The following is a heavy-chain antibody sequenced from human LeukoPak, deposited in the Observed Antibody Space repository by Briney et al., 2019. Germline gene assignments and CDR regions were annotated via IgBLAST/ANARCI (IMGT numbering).Heavy chain of an antibody. J-gene: IGHJ4*02. CDR3: AKDSIAAAGPYYFDY. CDR1: GYTFTGYE. CDR2: MNPNSGNT. D-gene: IGHD6-13*01. V-gene: IGHV1-8*03. Sequence: ASVKVTCKASGYTFTGYEINWVRQATGQGLEWMGWMNPNSGNTGYAQKFQGRVTITRNTSISTAYMELNSLRAEDTAVYYCAKDSIAAAGPYYFDYWGQGTLVTVSS.